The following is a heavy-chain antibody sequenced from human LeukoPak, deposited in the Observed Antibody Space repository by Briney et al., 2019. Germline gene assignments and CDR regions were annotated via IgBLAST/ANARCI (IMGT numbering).Heavy chain of an antibody. CDR3: ARGGRTTVTAYYFDY. V-gene: IGHV3-48*03. CDR2: ISSCDSTI. Sequence: PDGSQTVSCAASGFTFSSYEMNWVRQAPGKGLEWVSYISSCDSTIYYADSVKGRFTISRDNAKNSLYLQMNSLRAEDTAVYYCARGGRTTVTAYYFDYWGRGTLDPVSS. CDR1: GFTFSSYE. J-gene: IGHJ4*02. D-gene: IGHD4-11*01.